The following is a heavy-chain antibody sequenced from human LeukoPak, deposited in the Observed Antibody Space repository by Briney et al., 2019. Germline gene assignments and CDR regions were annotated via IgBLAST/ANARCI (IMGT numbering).Heavy chain of an antibody. CDR3: ARGYLYGDFPPDLGY. Sequence: KPGGSLRLSCAASGFTFSSYSMNWVRQAPGKGLEWVSSISSSSSYIYYADSVKGRFTISRDNAKNSLYLQMNSLRAEDTAVYYCARGYLYGDFPPDLGYWGQGTLVTVSS. V-gene: IGHV3-21*01. CDR2: ISSSSSYI. J-gene: IGHJ4*02. CDR1: GFTFSSYS. D-gene: IGHD4-17*01.